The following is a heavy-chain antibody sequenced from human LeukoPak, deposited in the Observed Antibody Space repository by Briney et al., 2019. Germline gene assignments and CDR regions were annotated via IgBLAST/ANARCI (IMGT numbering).Heavy chain of an antibody. CDR1: GFTVSSNY. Sequence: GGSLRLSCAASGFTVSSNYMSWVRQAPGKGLEWVSVIYSGGSTYYADSVKGRFTISRDNSKNTLYLQMNSLRAEDTAVYYCARSITMIVAAFDYWGQGTLVTVSS. J-gene: IGHJ4*02. CDR3: ARSITMIVAAFDY. CDR2: IYSGGST. V-gene: IGHV3-53*01. D-gene: IGHD3-22*01.